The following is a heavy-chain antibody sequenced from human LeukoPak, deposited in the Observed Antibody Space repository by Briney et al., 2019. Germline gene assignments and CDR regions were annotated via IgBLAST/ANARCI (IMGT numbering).Heavy chain of an antibody. Sequence: SETLSLTCTVSGGSISSSSYYWGWIRQPPGKGLEWIGSIYYTGRTYYNPSLKSRVTVSVDTSKNHFSLKLSSVTASDTAVYYCARHTVYHDFWGGPDVWGQGTMVTVSS. CDR2: IYYTGRT. CDR1: GGSISSSSYY. D-gene: IGHD3-3*01. J-gene: IGHJ6*02. V-gene: IGHV4-39*01. CDR3: ARHTVYHDFWGGPDV.